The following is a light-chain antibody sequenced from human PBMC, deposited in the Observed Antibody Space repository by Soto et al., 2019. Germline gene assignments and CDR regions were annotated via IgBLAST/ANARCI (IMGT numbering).Light chain of an antibody. CDR2: DAS. J-gene: IGKJ1*01. V-gene: IGKV3D-20*01. Sequence: EIVLTQSPATLSLSPGERATLSCGASQNVSNSYLAWYQQKPGLAPRLLIYDASSRAIGIPDRFSGSGSGADFTLTISRLEPEEFAVYYCQQYGTSRWTFGQGTKVESK. CDR3: QQYGTSRWT. CDR1: QNVSNSY.